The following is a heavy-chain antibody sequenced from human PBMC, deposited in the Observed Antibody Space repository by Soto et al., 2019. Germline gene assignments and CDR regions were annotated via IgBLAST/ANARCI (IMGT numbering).Heavy chain of an antibody. V-gene: IGHV4-59*01. CDR2: IYYSGST. CDR1: GGSISSYY. J-gene: IGHJ5*02. Sequence: SETLSLTCTVSGGSISSYYWSWIRQPPGKGLEWIGYIYYSGSTNYNPSLKSRVTISVDTSKNQFSLKLSSVTAADTAVYYCARVYSYGGNWFDPWGQGTLVTVSS. CDR3: ARVYSYGGNWFDP. D-gene: IGHD5-18*01.